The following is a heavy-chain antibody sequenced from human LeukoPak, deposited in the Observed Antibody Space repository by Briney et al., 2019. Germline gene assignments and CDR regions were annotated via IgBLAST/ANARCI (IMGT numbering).Heavy chain of an antibody. CDR1: GGTFSSYA. Sequence: SVKVSCKASGGTFSSYAISWVRQAPGQGLEWMGGIIPIFGTANYAQKFQGRVTITTDESTSTAYMELSSLRSEDTAVYYCARVRHYYDSSGYYLDGKNAFDIWGQGTMVIVSS. CDR3: ARVRHYYDSSGYYLDGKNAFDI. D-gene: IGHD3-22*01. V-gene: IGHV1-69*05. J-gene: IGHJ3*02. CDR2: IIPIFGTA.